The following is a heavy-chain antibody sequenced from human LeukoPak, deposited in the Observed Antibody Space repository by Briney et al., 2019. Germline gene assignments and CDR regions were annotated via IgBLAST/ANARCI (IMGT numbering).Heavy chain of an antibody. J-gene: IGHJ4*02. CDR2: IKSKTDGGTT. V-gene: IGHV3-15*07. Sequence: KAGVSLRLSCAASGFTFSNAWMNWVRQAPGKGLEWVGRIKSKTDGGTTDYAAPVKGRFTISRDDSKNTLYLQMNSLKTEDTAVYYCTTLATWELPQIAVDYWGQGTLVTVSS. CDR3: TTLATWELPQIAVDY. D-gene: IGHD1-26*01. CDR1: GFTFSNAW.